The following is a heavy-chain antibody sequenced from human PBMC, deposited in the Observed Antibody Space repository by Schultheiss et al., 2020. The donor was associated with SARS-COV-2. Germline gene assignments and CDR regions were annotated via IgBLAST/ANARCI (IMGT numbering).Heavy chain of an antibody. D-gene: IGHD2-8*01. J-gene: IGHJ6*02. V-gene: IGHV4-30-4*08. CDR3: ASDKYCTNGVCWDGGYYYGMDV. Sequence: SETLSLTCTVSGGSISSGDYYWSWIRQPPGKGLEWIGYIYYSGSTYYNPSLKSRVTISVDTSKNQFSLKLSSVTAADTAVYYCASDKYCTNGVCWDGGYYYGMDVWGQGTTVTVSS. CDR2: IYYSGST. CDR1: GGSISSGDYY.